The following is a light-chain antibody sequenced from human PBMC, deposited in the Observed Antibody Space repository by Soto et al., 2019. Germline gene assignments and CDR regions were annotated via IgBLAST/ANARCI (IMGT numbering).Light chain of an antibody. CDR3: CSYAGSSTDVV. CDR2: EGS. V-gene: IGLV2-23*01. CDR1: SSDVGRYNL. Sequence: QSALTQPASVSGYPGQSITISCTGTSSDVGRYNLVSWYQQHPGKAPKLMIYEGSKRPSGVSNRCSGSKSGNTASLTISGLQAEDEADYYCCSYAGSSTDVVFGGGTKVTVL. J-gene: IGLJ2*01.